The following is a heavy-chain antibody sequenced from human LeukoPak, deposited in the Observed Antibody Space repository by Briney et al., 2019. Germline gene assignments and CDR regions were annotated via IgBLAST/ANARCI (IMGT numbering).Heavy chain of an antibody. CDR3: VRDGGVSGYDLLDY. V-gene: IGHV3-7*01. Sequence: PGGSLRLSCAASGFTFSNYWMTWVRQAPGKGLEWVAHINQDGSEEHYMDSVKARFTISRDNAKNSLFLQMNSLRAEDTAVYYCVRDGGVSGYDLLDYWGQGTLVTVSS. D-gene: IGHD5-12*01. CDR1: GFTFSNYW. CDR2: INQDGSEE. J-gene: IGHJ4*02.